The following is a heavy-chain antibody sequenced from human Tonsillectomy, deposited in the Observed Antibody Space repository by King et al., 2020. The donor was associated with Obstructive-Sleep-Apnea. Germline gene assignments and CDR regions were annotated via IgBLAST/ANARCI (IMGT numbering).Heavy chain of an antibody. CDR1: GYTFTSYG. Sequence: VQLVQSGAGVKKPGASVKLSCKASGYTFTSYGISWVRQAPGQGLDWIGGISAYNGNTNYSQKLQGRVTMTTDTSKSTDYMELRSLRADDTAVYYCALSPLYGDGDAFNIWGQGTMVTVSS. D-gene: IGHD7-27*01. CDR2: ISAYNGNT. CDR3: ALSPLYGDGDAFNI. V-gene: IGHV1-18*01. J-gene: IGHJ3*02.